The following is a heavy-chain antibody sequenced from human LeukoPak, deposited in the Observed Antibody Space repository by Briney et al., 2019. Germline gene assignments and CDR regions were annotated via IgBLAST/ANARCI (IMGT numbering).Heavy chain of an antibody. V-gene: IGHV3-9*03. J-gene: IGHJ4*02. Sequence: GGSLRLSCAASGFTFDDYAMHWVRQAPGKGLEWVSGISWNSGSIGYADSVKGRFTISRDNAKNSLYLQMNSLRAEDMALYYCAKEGDLEYFDYWGQGTLVTVSS. CDR2: ISWNSGSI. CDR3: AKEGDLEYFDY. CDR1: GFTFDDYA. D-gene: IGHD1-1*01.